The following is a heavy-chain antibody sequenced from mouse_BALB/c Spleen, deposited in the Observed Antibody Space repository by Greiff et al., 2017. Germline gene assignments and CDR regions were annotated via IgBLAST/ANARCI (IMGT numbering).Heavy chain of an antibody. V-gene: IGHV1S41*01. D-gene: IGHD3-3*01. Sequence: DLVKPGASVKLSCKASGYTFTSYWINWIKQRPGQGLEWIGRIAPGSGSTYYNEMFKGKATLTVDTSSSPAYIQLSSLSSEDSAVYFCARGRGDAMDYWGQGTSVTVSS. CDR1: GYTFTSYW. J-gene: IGHJ4*01. CDR3: ARGRGDAMDY. CDR2: IAPGSGST.